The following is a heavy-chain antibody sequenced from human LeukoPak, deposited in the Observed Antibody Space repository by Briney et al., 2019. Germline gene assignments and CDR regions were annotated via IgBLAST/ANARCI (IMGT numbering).Heavy chain of an antibody. D-gene: IGHD3-10*01. V-gene: IGHV1-2*06. J-gene: IGHJ4*02. Sequence: GASVKVSCKASGYTFTGYYIHWVRQAPGQGLEWMGRINPNSGGTNYAQKFQGRVTMPRDTSISTAYMELSRLRSDDTAVYYCARDGSGNYYYLDYWGQGTLVTVSS. CDR2: INPNSGGT. CDR1: GYTFTGYY. CDR3: ARDGSGNYYYLDY.